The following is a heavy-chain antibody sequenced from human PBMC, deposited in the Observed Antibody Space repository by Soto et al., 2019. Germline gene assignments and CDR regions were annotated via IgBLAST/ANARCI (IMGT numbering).Heavy chain of an antibody. CDR3: ARARDHATNYYYGMDV. CDR2: IRSKAYGGTT. V-gene: IGHV3-49*03. Sequence: GGSLRLSCTASGFTFGDYAMSWFRQAPGKGLEWVGFIRSKAYGGTTEYAASVKGRFTISRDDSKSIAYLQMNSLRSEDTAVYYCARARDHATNYYYGMDVWGQGTTVTVSS. D-gene: IGHD4-17*01. J-gene: IGHJ6*02. CDR1: GFTFGDYA.